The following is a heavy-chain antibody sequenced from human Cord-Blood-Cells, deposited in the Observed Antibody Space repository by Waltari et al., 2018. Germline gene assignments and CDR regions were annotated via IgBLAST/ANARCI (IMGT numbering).Heavy chain of an antibody. Sequence: QVQLQDPGPGRVKPSEPLSLPCAVSGSSISSGYYWGWIRQPPGKGLEWIGSIYHSGSTYYNPSLKSRVTISVDTSKNQFSLKLSSVTAADTAVYYCARALGWFDYWGQGTLVTVSS. CDR1: GSSISSGYY. CDR2: IYHSGST. CDR3: ARALGWFDY. J-gene: IGHJ4*02. D-gene: IGHD7-27*01. V-gene: IGHV4-38-2*01.